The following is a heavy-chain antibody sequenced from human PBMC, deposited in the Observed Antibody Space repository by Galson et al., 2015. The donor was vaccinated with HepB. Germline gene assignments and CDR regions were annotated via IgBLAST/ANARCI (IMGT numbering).Heavy chain of an antibody. CDR3: TTDRGIKERPIFDS. J-gene: IGHJ4*02. CDR2: IKSATDGGTT. Sequence: SLRLSCAASGLTLTDAYMSWARQAPGKGLEWVARIKSATDGGTTDYASTVKGRVTISRDESKNTLNLQMNTLKTEDTAVYYCTTDRGIKERPIFDSWGQGTPVTVSS. V-gene: IGHV3-15*01. CDR1: GLTLTDAY. D-gene: IGHD1-14*01.